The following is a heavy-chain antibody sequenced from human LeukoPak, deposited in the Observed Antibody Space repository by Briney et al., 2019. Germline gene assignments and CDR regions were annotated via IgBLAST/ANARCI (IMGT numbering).Heavy chain of an antibody. Sequence: PGGSLRLSCAASGFTFSDAWMTWVRQAPGKGLEWVSVIYSGGNTYYADSVKGRFTISRDNSKNTLYLQMNSLRAEDTAVYYCARDRPYYDILTGYYIGEAFDIWGQGTMVTVSS. D-gene: IGHD3-9*01. CDR1: GFTFSDAW. J-gene: IGHJ3*02. CDR2: IYSGGNT. CDR3: ARDRPYYDILTGYYIGEAFDI. V-gene: IGHV3-53*01.